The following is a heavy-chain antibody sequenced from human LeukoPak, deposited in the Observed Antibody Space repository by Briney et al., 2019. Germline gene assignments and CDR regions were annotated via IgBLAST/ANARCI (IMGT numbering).Heavy chain of an antibody. D-gene: IGHD6-13*01. CDR1: GFTFSSYA. V-gene: IGHV3-23*01. CDR3: ARYSSSWYSPFDY. Sequence: GGSLRLSCAASGFTFSSYAMSRVRQAPGKGLEWVSAISGSGGSTYYADSVKGRFTISRDNSKNTLYLQMNSLRAEDTAVYYCARYSSSWYSPFDYWGQGTLVTVSS. J-gene: IGHJ4*02. CDR2: ISGSGGST.